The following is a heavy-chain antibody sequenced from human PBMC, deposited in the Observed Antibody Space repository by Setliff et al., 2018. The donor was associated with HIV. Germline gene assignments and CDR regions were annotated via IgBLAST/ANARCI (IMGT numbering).Heavy chain of an antibody. CDR3: AAYCGGDSPCAFDI. Sequence: TLSLTCTVSGGSISSGNYYWSWIRQPPGKGLEWIGYLYYNGNTDYNPSLKNRVSILLDTSNNHFSLKLSSVTAADTAVYYCAAYCGGDSPCAFDIWGQGTMVTVSS. D-gene: IGHD2-21*02. CDR2: LYYNGNT. CDR1: GGSISSGNYY. J-gene: IGHJ3*02. V-gene: IGHV4-30-4*08.